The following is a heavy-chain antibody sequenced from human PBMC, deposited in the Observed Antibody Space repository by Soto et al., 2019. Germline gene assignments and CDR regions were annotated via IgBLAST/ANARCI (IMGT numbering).Heavy chain of an antibody. CDR1: GFTFSSYG. CDR3: ARDFEPWSGELTANYYYYYGMDV. D-gene: IGHD3-10*01. Sequence: QVQLVESGGGVVQPGRSLRLSCAASGFTFSSYGMHWVRQAPGKGLEWVAVIWYDGSNKYYADSVKGRFTISRDNSKNTLYLNMNSLRAEDTAVYYCARDFEPWSGELTANYYYYYGMDVWGQGTTVTVSS. V-gene: IGHV3-33*01. CDR2: IWYDGSNK. J-gene: IGHJ6*02.